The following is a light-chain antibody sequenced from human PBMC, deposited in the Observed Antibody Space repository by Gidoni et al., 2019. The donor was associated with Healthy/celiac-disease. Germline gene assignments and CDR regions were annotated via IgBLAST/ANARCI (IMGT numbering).Light chain of an antibody. J-gene: IGKJ1*01. CDR3: QQYYSTPWT. CDR1: QSVLYSSNNKNY. CDR2: WAS. Sequence: DIVMTHSPDSLAVSLGERATINCKSSQSVLYSSNNKNYLAWYQQKPGQPPKLLIYWASNRESGVPDRFSGSGSGTDFTLTISSLQAEDVAVYYCQQYYSTPWTFGQGTKVEIK. V-gene: IGKV4-1*01.